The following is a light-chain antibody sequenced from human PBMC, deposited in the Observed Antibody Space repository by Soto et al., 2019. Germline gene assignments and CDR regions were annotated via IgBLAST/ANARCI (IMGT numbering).Light chain of an antibody. J-gene: IGKJ5*01. CDR2: GAS. CDR3: QQYRNSPIT. V-gene: IGKV3-20*01. Sequence: ETVLTQSPGTLSLSPGERATLSCRASQSITNNYLAWYQQKPGQAPRLLIYGASSRDTGIPDRFSGSGSGTNFTLTISRLEPEDFAVYYCQQYRNSPITFGQETGLEIK. CDR1: QSITNNY.